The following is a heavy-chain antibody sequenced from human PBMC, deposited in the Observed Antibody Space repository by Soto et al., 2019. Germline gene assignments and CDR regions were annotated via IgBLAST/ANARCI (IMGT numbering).Heavy chain of an antibody. Sequence: QVQLQESGPGLVKPSETLSLTCTVSGGSISSYYWSWIRQPAGKGLEWIGRIYTSGSTNYNPSLKSRVTMSVDTSKNQFSLKRSSVTAADTAVYYCARDKAPPFYYYGSGKGGMDVWGQGTTVTVSS. CDR2: IYTSGST. CDR1: GGSISSYY. V-gene: IGHV4-4*07. CDR3: ARDKAPPFYYYGSGKGGMDV. J-gene: IGHJ6*02. D-gene: IGHD3-10*01.